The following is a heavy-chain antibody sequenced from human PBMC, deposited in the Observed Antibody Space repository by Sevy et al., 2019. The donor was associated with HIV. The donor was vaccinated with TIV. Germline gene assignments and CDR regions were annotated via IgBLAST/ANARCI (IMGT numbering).Heavy chain of an antibody. CDR2: TWNDGSNK. Sequence: GGSLRLSCAASGFTFSNYGMHWVRQAPGKGLEWVAVTWNDGSNKYYADSVKGRFTISRDNSKNTLYLQMNSLRVEDTAVYFCARGGDFNDRSAKRDFDYWGQGTLVTVSS. CDR3: ARGGDFNDRSAKRDFDY. J-gene: IGHJ4*02. D-gene: IGHD3-22*01. CDR1: GFTFSNYG. V-gene: IGHV3-33*01.